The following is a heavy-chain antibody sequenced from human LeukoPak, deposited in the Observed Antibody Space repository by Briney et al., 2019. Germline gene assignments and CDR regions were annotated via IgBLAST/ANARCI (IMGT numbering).Heavy chain of an antibody. CDR3: ATGRYYYDSSGQFVPSRFDI. Sequence: PSETLSLTCTVSGGSISSSSFYWGWIRQPPGKGLEWIGSVYYSGSTYYNPSLKSRVTISVDTSKNQFSLNLSSVTASDTAVYYCATGRYYYDSSGQFVPSRFDIWGQGTMVTVSS. CDR2: VYYSGST. J-gene: IGHJ3*02. D-gene: IGHD3-22*01. CDR1: GGSISSSSFY. V-gene: IGHV4-39*01.